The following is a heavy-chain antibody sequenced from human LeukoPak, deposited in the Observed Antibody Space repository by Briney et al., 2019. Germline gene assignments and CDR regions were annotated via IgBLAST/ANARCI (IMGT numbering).Heavy chain of an antibody. J-gene: IGHJ3*02. Sequence: GGSLRLSCAASGFTFDDYAMHWVRQAPGKGLEWVSGISWNSGSIGYADSVKGRFTISRDNAKNSLYLQMNSLRAEDTALYYCQAFDIWGQGTMVTVSS. V-gene: IGHV3-9*01. CDR3: QAFDI. CDR2: ISWNSGSI. CDR1: GFTFDDYA.